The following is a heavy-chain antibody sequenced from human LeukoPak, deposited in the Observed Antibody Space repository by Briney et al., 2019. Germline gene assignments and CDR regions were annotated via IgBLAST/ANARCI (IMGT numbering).Heavy chain of an antibody. CDR2: IKQDGWER. D-gene: IGHD2-2*01. J-gene: IGHJ5*02. CDR3: ARDPYVAIEGYCSSTSCPAGPDP. V-gene: IGHV3-7*01. Sequence: GGSLRLSCAASGFGFSNYWMTWVRQAPGKGLEWVADIKQDGWERYYVDSVKGRFTISRDNGKNSLYLQMNSLRAEDMAVYYCARDPYVAIEGYCSSTSCPAGPDPWGQGTLVTVSS. CDR1: GFGFSNYW.